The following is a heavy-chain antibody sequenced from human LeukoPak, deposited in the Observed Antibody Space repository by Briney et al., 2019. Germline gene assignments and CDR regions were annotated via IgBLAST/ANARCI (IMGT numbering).Heavy chain of an antibody. Sequence: SETLSLTCTVSGGSISSSSYYWGWIRQPPGKGLEWIGSIYYSGSTYYNPSLKSRVTISVDTSKNQFSLKLSSVTAADTAVYYCARGHPIVVVPAAPKTNWFDPWGQGTVVTVSS. CDR3: ARGHPIVVVPAAPKTNWFDP. V-gene: IGHV4-39*07. CDR2: IYYSGST. J-gene: IGHJ5*02. CDR1: GGSISSSSYY. D-gene: IGHD2-2*01.